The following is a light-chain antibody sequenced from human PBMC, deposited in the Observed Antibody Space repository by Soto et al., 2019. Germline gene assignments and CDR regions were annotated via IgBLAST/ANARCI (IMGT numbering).Light chain of an antibody. CDR2: AAS. CDR3: QQSYSTPRIT. J-gene: IGKJ3*01. V-gene: IGKV1-39*01. CDR1: QSISRY. Sequence: DIQMTQSPSSLSASVGDRVTITCRASQSISRYLNWYQKKPGKDPKLLIYAASILKSGVTSRFSGSVSGTDFTLTISSLQPEDFATYYWQQSYSTPRITFGPGTKVDIK.